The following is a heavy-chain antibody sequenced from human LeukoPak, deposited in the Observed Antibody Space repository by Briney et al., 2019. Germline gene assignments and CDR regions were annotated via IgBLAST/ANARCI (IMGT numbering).Heavy chain of an antibody. CDR2: ISGSGGST. D-gene: IGHD6-13*01. CDR1: GFTFSGYA. V-gene: IGHV3-23*01. J-gene: IGHJ4*02. CDR3: AKHTGIAAAGTDY. Sequence: AGGSLRLSCAASGFTFSGYAMSWVRQAPGKGPEWVSGISGSGGSTYYADSVKGRFTISRDNSKNTLYVQMNSLRAEDTAVYYCAKHTGIAAAGTDYWGQGTLVTVSS.